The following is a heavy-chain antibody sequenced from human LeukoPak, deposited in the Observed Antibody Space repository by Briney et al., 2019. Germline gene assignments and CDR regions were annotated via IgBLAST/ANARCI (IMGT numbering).Heavy chain of an antibody. J-gene: IGHJ4*02. V-gene: IGHV4-39*01. CDR3: ASLRERSYYARGFDY. D-gene: IGHD1-26*01. CDR2: IYSGST. Sequence: KPSETLSLTCTVSGGSISSYYWGWIRQPPGKGLEWIGSIYSGSTYYIPSLKSRVTISVDTSKNQFSLKPSSVTAADTAVYYCASLRERSYYARGFDYWGQGTLVTVSS. CDR1: GGSISSYY.